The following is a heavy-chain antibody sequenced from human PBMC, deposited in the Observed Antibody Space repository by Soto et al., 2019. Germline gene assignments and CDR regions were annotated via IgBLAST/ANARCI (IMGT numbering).Heavy chain of an antibody. CDR3: ARVYGSGSPSNWFDP. V-gene: IGHV1-69*02. Sequence: SVKVSCKASGYSFSSYTISWVRQAPGQGLEWMGRIIPILGIANYAQKFQGRVTITADKSTSTAYMELSSLRSEDTAVYYCARVYGSGSPSNWFDPRGQGTLVTVSS. D-gene: IGHD3-10*01. CDR1: GYSFSSYT. CDR2: IIPILGIA. J-gene: IGHJ5*02.